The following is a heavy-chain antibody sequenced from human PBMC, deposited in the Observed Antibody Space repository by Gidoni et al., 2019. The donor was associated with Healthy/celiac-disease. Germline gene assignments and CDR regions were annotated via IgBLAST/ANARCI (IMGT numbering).Heavy chain of an antibody. CDR2: IRSKAYGWTT. CDR1: GFTFGDYA. Sequence: EVQLVESGGGLVQPGRSLRLSCTASGFTFGDYAMSWFRQAPGKGLEWVGFIRSKAYGWTTEYAASVKGRFTISRDDSKSIAYLQMNSLKTEDTAVYYCTRARDIVVVVAAYFDYWGQGTLVTVSS. J-gene: IGHJ4*02. CDR3: TRARDIVVVVAAYFDY. D-gene: IGHD2-15*01. V-gene: IGHV3-49*03.